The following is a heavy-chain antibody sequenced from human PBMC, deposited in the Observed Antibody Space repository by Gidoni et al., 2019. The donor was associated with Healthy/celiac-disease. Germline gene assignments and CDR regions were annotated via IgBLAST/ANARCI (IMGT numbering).Heavy chain of an antibody. CDR2: ISWNSGSI. V-gene: IGHV3-9*01. CDR1: GFTFDAYA. D-gene: IGHD6-19*01. CDR3: AKDSGWLVHDAFDI. Sequence: EVQLVESGGGLVQPGRSLRLSCAASGFTFDAYAMHWVRQAPGKVLEWVSGISWNSGSIGYADSVKGRFTISRDNAKNSLYLQMNSLRAEDTALYYCAKDSGWLVHDAFDIWGQGTMVTVSS. J-gene: IGHJ3*02.